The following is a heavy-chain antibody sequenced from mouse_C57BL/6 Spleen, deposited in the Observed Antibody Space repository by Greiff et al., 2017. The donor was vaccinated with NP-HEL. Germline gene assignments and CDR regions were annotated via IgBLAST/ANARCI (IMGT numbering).Heavy chain of an antibody. Sequence: EVQLQQSGPELVKPGASVKIPCKASGYTFTDYNMDWVKQSHGKSLEWIGDINPNNGGPIYNQKFKGKATLTVDKSSSTAYMELRSLTSEDTAVYYCARCYYGSSPDAMDYWGQGTSVTVSS. CDR1: GYTFTDYN. D-gene: IGHD1-1*01. CDR2: INPNNGGP. J-gene: IGHJ4*01. V-gene: IGHV1-18*01. CDR3: ARCYYGSSPDAMDY.